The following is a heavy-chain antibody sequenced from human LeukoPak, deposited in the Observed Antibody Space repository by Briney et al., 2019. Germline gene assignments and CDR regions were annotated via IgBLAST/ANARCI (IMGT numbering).Heavy chain of an antibody. CDR2: ISGSGGGT. V-gene: IGHV3-23*01. CDR1: GFTFSSYA. D-gene: IGHD1-26*01. CDR3: AKDLGRYRNNYFDY. Sequence: GGSLRLSCAASGFTFSSYAMSWVRQAPEKGLEWVSTISGSGGGTYYADSVKGRFTISRDDSKNTLYLQMNSLRAEDTAVYYCAKDLGRYRNNYFDYWGQGTLVTVSS. J-gene: IGHJ4*02.